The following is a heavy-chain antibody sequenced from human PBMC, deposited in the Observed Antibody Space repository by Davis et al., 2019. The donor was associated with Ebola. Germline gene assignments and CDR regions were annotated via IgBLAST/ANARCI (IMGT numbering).Heavy chain of an antibody. J-gene: IGHJ4*02. CDR3: AKDTTPVVATIFDY. D-gene: IGHD5-12*01. V-gene: IGHV3-9*01. Sequence: PGGSLRLSCAASGFTFDDYAMHWVRQAPGKGLEWVSGISWNSGSIGYADSVKGRFTISRDNAKNSLYLQMNSLRAEDTALYYCAKDTTPVVATIFDYWGQGTLVTVSS. CDR1: GFTFDDYA. CDR2: ISWNSGSI.